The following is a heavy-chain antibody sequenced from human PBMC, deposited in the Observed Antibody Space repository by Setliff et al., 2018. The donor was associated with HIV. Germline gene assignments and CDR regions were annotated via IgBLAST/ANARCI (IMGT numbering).Heavy chain of an antibody. J-gene: IGHJ4*02. CDR3: AGDYAGSGRPFDY. CDR2: FDSTGSP. D-gene: IGHD2-15*01. Sequence: SETLSLTCSVSSDSVSSSPYYWSWIRQPAGKGLEWIVRFDSTGSPDYNPSLKSRVTISIDTSKNHFSLKLSSVTAADTAVYFCAGDYAGSGRPFDYWGQGTLVTVSS. V-gene: IGHV4-61*02. CDR1: SDSVSSSPYY.